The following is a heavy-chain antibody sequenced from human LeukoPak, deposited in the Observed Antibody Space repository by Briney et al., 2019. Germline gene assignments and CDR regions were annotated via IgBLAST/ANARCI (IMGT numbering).Heavy chain of an antibody. CDR1: GYTFPSYY. J-gene: IGHJ6*04. CDR2: INPSGGST. Sequence: ASVEDSCKGSGYTFPSYYMHGVRQPPGQGLAWMGRINPSGGSTRYAQRFQGRVTMTRDTTTSTVYMELSSLRSEDTAVYYCAALAVAGTGDYYYYGMDVWGKGTTVTVSS. D-gene: IGHD6-19*01. V-gene: IGHV1-46*01. CDR3: AALAVAGTGDYYYYGMDV.